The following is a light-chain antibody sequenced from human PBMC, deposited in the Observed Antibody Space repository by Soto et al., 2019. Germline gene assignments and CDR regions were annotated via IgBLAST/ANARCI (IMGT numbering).Light chain of an antibody. CDR1: QSISSY. CDR2: AAS. J-gene: IGKJ3*01. CDR3: QQSYSTLGA. Sequence: DIQMTQSPSSLSASVGDRVTITCRASQSISSYLNWYQQKPGKAPKLLIYAASSLQSGVPSRFSGSGSRTDFTLTISSLQPEDFATYYCQQSYSTLGAFGPGTNVDIK. V-gene: IGKV1-39*01.